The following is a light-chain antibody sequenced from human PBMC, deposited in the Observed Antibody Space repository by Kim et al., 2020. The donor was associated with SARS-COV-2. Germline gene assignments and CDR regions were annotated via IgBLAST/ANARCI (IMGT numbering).Light chain of an antibody. CDR1: RSDVGGYNY. CDR2: DVT. Sequence: QSALTQPASVSGSPGQSITISCTGTRSDVGGYNYVSWYQQHPGKAPKLMIYDVTTRPSGVSNRFSGSKSGNTASLTISGLQAEDEANYYCSSYTTSSTLAFGGGTQLTVL. CDR3: SSYTTSSTLA. J-gene: IGLJ3*02. V-gene: IGLV2-14*03.